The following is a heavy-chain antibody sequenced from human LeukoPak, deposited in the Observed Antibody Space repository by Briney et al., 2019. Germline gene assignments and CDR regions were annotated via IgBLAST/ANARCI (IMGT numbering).Heavy chain of an antibody. D-gene: IGHD3-10*01. V-gene: IGHV4-38-2*02. CDR2: IYHSGST. J-gene: IGHJ4*02. CDR1: GYSISSGYY. CDR3: AVGGSYYFDY. Sequence: PSETLSLTCTVSGYSISSGYYWGWIRQPPGKRLEWIGSIYHSGSTYYNPSLKSRVTISVDTSKNQFSLKLSSVTAADTAVYYCAVGGSYYFDYWGQGTLVTVSS.